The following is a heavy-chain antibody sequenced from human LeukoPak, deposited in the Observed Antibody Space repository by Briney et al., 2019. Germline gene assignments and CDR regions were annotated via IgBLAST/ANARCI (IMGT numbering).Heavy chain of an antibody. J-gene: IGHJ4*02. Sequence: PGGSLRLSCAASGFTFSSYEMNWVRQAPGKGLEWVSYISSSGSTIYYADSVKGRFTISRDNAKNSLYLQMNSLRAEDTAVYYCATADPIIAETFDYWGQGTLVTVSS. D-gene: IGHD2/OR15-2a*01. V-gene: IGHV3-48*03. CDR1: GFTFSSYE. CDR2: ISSSGSTI. CDR3: ATADPIIAETFDY.